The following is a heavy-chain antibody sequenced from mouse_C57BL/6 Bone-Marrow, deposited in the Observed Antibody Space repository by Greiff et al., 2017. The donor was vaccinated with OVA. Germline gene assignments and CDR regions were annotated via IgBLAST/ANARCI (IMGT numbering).Heavy chain of an antibody. CDR3: ASPYYFDY. CDR2: INPSSGYT. J-gene: IGHJ2*01. Sequence: VQRVESGAELARPGASVKMSCKASGYTFTSYTMNWVKQRPGQGLEWIGYINPSSGYTKYNQKFKDKATSTADKSSSTAYMQLSSLTSEDSAVYYCASPYYFDYWGQGTTLTVSS. V-gene: IGHV1-4*01. CDR1: GYTFTSYT.